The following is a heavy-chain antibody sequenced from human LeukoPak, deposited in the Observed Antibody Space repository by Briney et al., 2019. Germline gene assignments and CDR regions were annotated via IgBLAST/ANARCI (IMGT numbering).Heavy chain of an antibody. V-gene: IGHV3-48*04. CDR3: ARSLGRHNWFDP. CDR1: GFTFSSYA. Sequence: GGSLRLSCAASGFTFSSYAMSWVRQAPGKGLEWLSYISSSSGTIYYADSVKGRFTISRDNAKSSLYLQMNSLRAEDTAVYYCARSLGRHNWFDPWGQGTLVTVSS. CDR2: ISSSSGTI. J-gene: IGHJ5*02.